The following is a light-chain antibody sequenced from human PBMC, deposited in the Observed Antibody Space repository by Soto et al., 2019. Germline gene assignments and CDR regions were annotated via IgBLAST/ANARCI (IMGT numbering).Light chain of an antibody. J-gene: IGKJ1*01. CDR3: QHYNSYSEA. V-gene: IGKV1-5*03. CDR2: KAS. CDR1: RTISSW. Sequence: DITMTQSPATLTASVGDTVTITCRASRTISSWLAWYQQKPGKAPKLLIYKASTLKSGFPSRFSGSGSGTEFTLTISSLQPDNFATYYCQHYNSYSEAFGQGTKVDIK.